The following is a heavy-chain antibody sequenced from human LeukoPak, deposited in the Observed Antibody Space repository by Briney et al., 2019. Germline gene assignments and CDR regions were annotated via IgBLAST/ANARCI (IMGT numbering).Heavy chain of an antibody. CDR2: INPNSGAI. J-gene: IGHJ4*02. V-gene: IGHV1-2*06. CDR1: GYSFTDYF. D-gene: IGHD3-3*01. CDR3: ARVFVLRFLEWLTLGY. Sequence: GASVKVSCQASGYSFTDYFLHWVRQAPGPGLEWMGRINPNSGAIEYAQQFQGRVTMTRDTSISTAYMELSRLSSDDTAVYYCARVFVLRFLEWLTLGYWGQGTLVTVSS.